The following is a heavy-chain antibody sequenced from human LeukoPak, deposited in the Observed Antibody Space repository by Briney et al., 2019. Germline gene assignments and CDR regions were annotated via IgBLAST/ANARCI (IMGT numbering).Heavy chain of an antibody. D-gene: IGHD2-2*01. CDR2: INPSSGGT. CDR3: ARDVGEYCSSINCHASDY. CDR1: GYTFTSYG. J-gene: IGHJ4*02. V-gene: IGHV1-2*02. Sequence: GASVKVSCKASGYTFTSYGISWVRQAPGQGLEWMGWINPSSGGTNYAQKFHGRVTMTRDTSISTVYMELSRLRSDDTAVYYCARDVGEYCSSINCHASDYWGQGTLVTVSS.